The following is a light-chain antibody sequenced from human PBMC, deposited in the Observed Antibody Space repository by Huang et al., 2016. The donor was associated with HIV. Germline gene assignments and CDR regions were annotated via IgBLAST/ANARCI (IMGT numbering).Light chain of an antibody. CDR2: GAS. CDR3: QQYNNWPLS. CDR1: QSVGSN. V-gene: IGKV3-15*01. Sequence: EIVLTQSPVTLSVSPGDRATLSCRASQSVGSNLAWHQQKPGQAPRRLIYGASTRATAIPARFSGSGSGTEFTLTISSLQSEDIAVYYCQQYNNWPLSFGGGTKVEIK. J-gene: IGKJ4*01.